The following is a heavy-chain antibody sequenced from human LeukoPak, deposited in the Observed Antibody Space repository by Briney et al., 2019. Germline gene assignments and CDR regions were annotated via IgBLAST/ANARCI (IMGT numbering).Heavy chain of an antibody. CDR2: INPNSGGT. CDR3: ARDYYGSGGYGFVDY. V-gene: IGHV1-2*02. J-gene: IGHJ4*02. CDR1: GYTFTGYY. D-gene: IGHD3-10*01. Sequence: ASVKVSCKASGYTFTGYYMHWVRQAPGQWLEWMGWINPNSGGTNYAQKFQGRVTMTRDTSISTAYMELSRLRSDDTAVYYCARDYYGSGGYGFVDYWGQGTLVTVSS.